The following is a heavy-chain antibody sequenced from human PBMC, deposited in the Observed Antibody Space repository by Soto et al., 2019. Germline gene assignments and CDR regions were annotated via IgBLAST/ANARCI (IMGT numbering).Heavy chain of an antibody. V-gene: IGHV4-38-2*01. CDR2: IYHSGST. D-gene: IGHD1-26*01. J-gene: IGHJ4*02. CDR1: GYSISSGXY. CDR3: ARVGATTEPFDY. Sequence: SXTXAVSGYSISSGXYWGWIRQPPGKGLEWIGSIYHSGSTYYNPSLKSRVTISVDTSKNQFSLKLSSLTAADTAVYYCARVGATTEPFDYWGQGTLGTVS.